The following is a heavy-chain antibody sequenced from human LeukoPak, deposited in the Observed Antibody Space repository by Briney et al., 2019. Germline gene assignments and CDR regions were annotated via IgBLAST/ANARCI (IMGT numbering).Heavy chain of an antibody. D-gene: IGHD1/OR15-1a*01. V-gene: IGHV4-34*01. Sequence: SETLSLTCAVYGGSFSGYYWSWIRQPPGKGLEWIGEINHSGSTNYNPSLKSRVTISVDTSKNQFSLKLSSVTAADTAVCYCARARLNNYYYYGMDVWGQGTTVTVSS. CDR1: GGSFSGYY. J-gene: IGHJ6*02. CDR2: INHSGST. CDR3: ARARLNNYYYYGMDV.